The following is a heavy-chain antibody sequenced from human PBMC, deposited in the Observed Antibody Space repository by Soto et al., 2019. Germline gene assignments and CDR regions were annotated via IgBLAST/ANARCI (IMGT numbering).Heavy chain of an antibody. CDR3: ARERNYYDSSGAALDI. CDR2: ISSNGGST. D-gene: IGHD3-22*01. Sequence: GGSLRLSCAASGFTFSSYAMHWVRQAPGKGLEYVSAISSNGGSTYYANSVKGRFTISRDNSKNTLYLQMGSLRAEDMAVYYCARERNYYDSSGAALDIWGQGTMVTVSS. J-gene: IGHJ3*02. CDR1: GFTFSSYA. V-gene: IGHV3-64*01.